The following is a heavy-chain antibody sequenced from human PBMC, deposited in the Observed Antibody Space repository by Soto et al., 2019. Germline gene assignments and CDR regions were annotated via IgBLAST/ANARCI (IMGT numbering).Heavy chain of an antibody. CDR2: ISYDGSNK. D-gene: IGHD3-10*01. V-gene: IGHV3-30-3*01. J-gene: IGHJ4*02. CDR3: ASDAMGYGSVALTPY. Sequence: QVQLVESGGGVVQPGRSLRLSCAASGFTFSSYAMHWVRQAPGKGLEWVAVISYDGSNKYYADSVKGRFTISRDNSKNTLYLQMNSLRAEDTAVYYCASDAMGYGSVALTPYWGQGTLVTVSS. CDR1: GFTFSSYA.